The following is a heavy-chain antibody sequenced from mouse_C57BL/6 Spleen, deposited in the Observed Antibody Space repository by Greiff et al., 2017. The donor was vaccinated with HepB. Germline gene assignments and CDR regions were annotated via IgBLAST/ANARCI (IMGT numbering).Heavy chain of an antibody. V-gene: IGHV5-17*01. Sequence: EVQGVESGGGLVKPGGSLKLSCAASGFTFSDYGMHWVRQAPEKGLEWVAYISSGSSTIYYADTVKGRFTISRDNAKNTLFLQMTSLRSEDTAMYYWARGGYYYGSSYGIDYWGQGTTLTVSS. CDR1: GFTFSDYG. D-gene: IGHD1-1*01. CDR2: ISSGSSTI. CDR3: ARGGYYYGSSYGIDY. J-gene: IGHJ2*01.